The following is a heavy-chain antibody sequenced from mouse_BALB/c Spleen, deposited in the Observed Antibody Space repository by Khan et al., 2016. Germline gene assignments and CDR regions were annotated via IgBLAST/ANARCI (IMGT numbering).Heavy chain of an antibody. D-gene: IGHD2-1*01. J-gene: IGHJ2*01. CDR2: INTETGEP. V-gene: IGHV9-2-1*01. Sequence: QIQLVQSGPELKKPGETVKISCKASGYTFTDYSMHWVKQAPGKGLKWMGWINTETGEPTYADDFKGRFAFSLDTSASTAYLQINNLKNEDTATXFCARGGNYVGYFDYWGQGTTLTVSS. CDR3: ARGGNYVGYFDY. CDR1: GYTFTDYS.